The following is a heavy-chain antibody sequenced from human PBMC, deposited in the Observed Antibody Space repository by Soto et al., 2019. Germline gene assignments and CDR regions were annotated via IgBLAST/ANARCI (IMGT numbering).Heavy chain of an antibody. CDR3: AKVTHRGPIAVAGPLGS. Sequence: QVHLVQSGAEVKKPGASVNVSCQASGSITNHHMHWVRQAPGQGLEWMGIFNPSGISTTYAQKFQGRVTITGDTSTSTAYMELSSLTSVDTAVYLCAKVTHRGPIAVAGPLGSWGQGTLVIVSS. CDR1: GSITNHH. J-gene: IGHJ4*02. CDR2: FNPSGIST. V-gene: IGHV1-46*01. D-gene: IGHD6-19*01.